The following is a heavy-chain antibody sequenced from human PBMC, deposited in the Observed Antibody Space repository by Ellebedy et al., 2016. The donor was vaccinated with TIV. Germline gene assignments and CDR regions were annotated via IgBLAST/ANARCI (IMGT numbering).Heavy chain of an antibody. CDR3: ATTLGYYDSSWGAFDI. J-gene: IGHJ3*02. D-gene: IGHD3-22*01. V-gene: IGHV3-30*03. Sequence: GESLKISXAASGFTFSSYGMHWVRQAPGKGLEWVAVISYDGSNKYYADSVKGRFTISRDNSKNTLYLQMNSLRAEDTALYYCATTLGYYDSSWGAFDIWGQGTMVTVSS. CDR2: ISYDGSNK. CDR1: GFTFSSYG.